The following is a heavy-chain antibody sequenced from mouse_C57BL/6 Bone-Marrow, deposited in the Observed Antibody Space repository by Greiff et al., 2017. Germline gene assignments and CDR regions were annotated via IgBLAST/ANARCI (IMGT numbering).Heavy chain of an antibody. V-gene: IGHV5-6*01. CDR2: ISSGGSYT. J-gene: IGHJ3*01. Sequence: EVQGVESGGDLVKPGGSLKLSCAASGFTFSSYGMSWVRQTPDKRLEWVATISSGGSYTYYPDSLKGRFTISRDTAKNTPYLQMSSLKTEDTAMYYCATQINMFAYWGQGTLVTVSA. CDR3: ATQINMFAY. CDR1: GFTFSSYG.